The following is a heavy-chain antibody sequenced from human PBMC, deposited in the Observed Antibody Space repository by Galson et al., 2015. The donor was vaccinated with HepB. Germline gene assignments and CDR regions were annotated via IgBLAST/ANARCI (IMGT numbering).Heavy chain of an antibody. V-gene: IGHV3-11*06. CDR1: GFTFSDYY. J-gene: IGHJ3*01. D-gene: IGHD6-13*01. CDR2: ISSSSSYT. CDR3: ATLFKYSSSVNFGY. Sequence: SLRLSCAASGFTFSDYYMSWIRQAPGKGLEWVSYISSSSSYTNYADSVKGRFTISRDNAKNSLYLQMNSLRAEDTAVYYCATLFKYSSSVNFGYWGQGTMVTVSS.